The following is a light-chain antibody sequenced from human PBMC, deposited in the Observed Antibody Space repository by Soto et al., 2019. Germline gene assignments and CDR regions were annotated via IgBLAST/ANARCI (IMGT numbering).Light chain of an antibody. CDR1: SSNIGGSY. CDR2: SNN. J-gene: IGLJ3*02. Sequence: QSVLTQPPSASGTPVQRVTISCSGSSSNIGGSYVYWYQQLPGTAPKLLIFSNNQRTSGVPDRFSGSKSGTSASLAINGLRSEDEADYYCAAWDDSLSGRVFGGGTKLTVL. V-gene: IGLV1-47*02. CDR3: AAWDDSLSGRV.